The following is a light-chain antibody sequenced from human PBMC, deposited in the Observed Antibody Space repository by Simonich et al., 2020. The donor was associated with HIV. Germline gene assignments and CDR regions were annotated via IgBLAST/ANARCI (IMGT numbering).Light chain of an antibody. CDR2: GAS. Sequence: EVVMTQSPVTLSVSPGERATLSCRASQSVSSNLAGYQQKPGQAPRLVISGASTRATGIPARFSGSGSGTDFTLTISRLEPEDFAVYYCHQYAISPFSFGQGTKLEIK. CDR1: QSVSSN. CDR3: HQYAISPFS. J-gene: IGKJ2*01. V-gene: IGKV3-15*01.